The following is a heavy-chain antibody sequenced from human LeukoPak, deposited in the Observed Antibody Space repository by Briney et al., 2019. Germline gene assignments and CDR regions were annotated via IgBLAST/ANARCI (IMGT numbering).Heavy chain of an antibody. J-gene: IGHJ4*02. V-gene: IGHV3-23*01. D-gene: IGHD3-10*01. Sequence: GGSLRLSCAASEFTFRSYAMSWVRQAPGKGLEWVSAISGSGGSTYYADSVKGRFTISRDNSKNTLYLQMNSLRAEDTAVYYCAKDIRLLWFGELQGNFDYWGQGTLVTVSS. CDR2: ISGSGGST. CDR3: AKDIRLLWFGELQGNFDY. CDR1: EFTFRSYA.